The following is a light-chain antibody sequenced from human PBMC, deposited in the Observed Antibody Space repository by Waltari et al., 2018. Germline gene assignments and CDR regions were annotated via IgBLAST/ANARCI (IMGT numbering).Light chain of an antibody. J-gene: IGLJ3*02. CDR2: SYK. Sequence: QSAVTQPPSASGPPGQWVTISCSGSRSNIGSNTVNWDQQLPGTAPKLLVYSYKQRPSGVPDRFSDSKSGPSASLAISGLQSEDVAGYYCAAWGDMLNAVLFGGGTKLTV. CDR1: RSNIGSNT. CDR3: AAWGDMLNAVL. V-gene: IGLV1-44*01.